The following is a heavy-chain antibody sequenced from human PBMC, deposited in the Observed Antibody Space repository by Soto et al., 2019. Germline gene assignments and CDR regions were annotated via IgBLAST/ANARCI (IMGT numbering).Heavy chain of an antibody. CDR2: IIPIFGTA. Sequence: QVQLVQSGAEVKKPGSSVKVSCKASGGTFSSYAISWVRQAPGQGLEWMGGIIPIFGTANYAQKFQGRVTITADKATSADSVELSSLRSEDTAVYYCARETVCSGGSCYSGGGFDYWGQGTLVTVSS. CDR3: ARETVCSGGSCYSGGGFDY. J-gene: IGHJ4*02. D-gene: IGHD2-15*01. CDR1: GGTFSSYA. V-gene: IGHV1-69*06.